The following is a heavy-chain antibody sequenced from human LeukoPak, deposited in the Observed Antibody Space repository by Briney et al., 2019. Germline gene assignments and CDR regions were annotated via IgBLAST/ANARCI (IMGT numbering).Heavy chain of an antibody. V-gene: IGHV1-8*01. CDR3: ARLIADFDY. CDR2: MNPNSGNT. CDR1: GYTFTSYD. Sequence: ASVKVSCKASGYTFTSYDINWVRQAPGQGLEWMGWMNPNSGNTDYAQKFQGRVTMTRNTSISTAYMELSSLRSEDTAVYYCARLIADFDYWGQGTLVTVSS. J-gene: IGHJ4*02. D-gene: IGHD6-13*01.